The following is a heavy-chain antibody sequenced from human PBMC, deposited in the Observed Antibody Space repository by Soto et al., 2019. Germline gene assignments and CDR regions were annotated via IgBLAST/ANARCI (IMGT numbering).Heavy chain of an antibody. CDR1: GFTFSDYS. CDR3: AKNPGYYYDSTGYHFDY. V-gene: IGHV3-21*04. Sequence: PGGSLRLSCAASGFTFSDYSMNWVRQAPGKGLEWVASITSSSSYIYYADSVKGRFTISRDNSKNTLYLQMNSLRAEDTAVYYCAKNPGYYYDSTGYHFDYWGQGTLVTVSS. D-gene: IGHD3-22*01. CDR2: ITSSSSYI. J-gene: IGHJ4*02.